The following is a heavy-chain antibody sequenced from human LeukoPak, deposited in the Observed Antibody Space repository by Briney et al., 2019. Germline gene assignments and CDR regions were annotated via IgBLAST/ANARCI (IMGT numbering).Heavy chain of an antibody. CDR3: ARFNPSDAFDI. CDR1: GFTFSSYS. CDR2: ISSSSSTI. D-gene: IGHD2-2*01. V-gene: IGHV3-48*01. Sequence: GGSLRLSCAASGFTFSSYSMNWVRQAPGKGLEWVSYISSSSSTIYYADSVKGRFTISRVNAKNSLYLQMNSLRAEDTAVYYCARFNPSDAFDIWGQGTMVTVSS. J-gene: IGHJ3*02.